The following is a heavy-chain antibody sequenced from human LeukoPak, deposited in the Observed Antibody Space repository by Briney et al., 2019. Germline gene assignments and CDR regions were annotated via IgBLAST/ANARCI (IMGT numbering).Heavy chain of an antibody. Sequence: GGSLRLSCAASGFTFSSYGMHWVRQAPGKGLEWVAVIWYDGSNKYYADSVKGRFTISRDNSKKTLYLQMNSLRAEDTAVYYCARDGNYVDPQNTPPYYYCGMDVWGQGTTVTVSS. J-gene: IGHJ6*02. CDR1: GFTFSSYG. V-gene: IGHV3-33*01. CDR2: IWYDGSNK. D-gene: IGHD4-17*01. CDR3: ARDGNYVDPQNTPPYYYCGMDV.